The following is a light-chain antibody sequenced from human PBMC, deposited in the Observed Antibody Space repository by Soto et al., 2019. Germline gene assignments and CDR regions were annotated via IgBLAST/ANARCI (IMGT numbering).Light chain of an antibody. CDR3: QQYSDWPLT. J-gene: IGKJ3*01. CDR1: QSITNN. V-gene: IGKV3-15*01. CDR2: GAS. Sequence: EIVMTQSPATLSVSPGERVTLSCRASQSITNNLAGYQQKPGQGPWLLIYGASTRAIGVPGRFSGSGSGTEFTLTVSSLQTEDFAVYYCQQYSDWPLTFGPGTKLDVK.